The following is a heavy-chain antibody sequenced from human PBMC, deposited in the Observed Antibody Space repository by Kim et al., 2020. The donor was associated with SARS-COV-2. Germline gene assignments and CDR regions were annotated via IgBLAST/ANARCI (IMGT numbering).Heavy chain of an antibody. J-gene: IGHJ3*02. D-gene: IGHD3-10*01. CDR3: ARACDGSGSYYRADAFDI. Sequence: ASVKVSCKASGYTFTSYGISWVRQAPGQGLEWMGWISAYNGNTNYAQKLQGRVTMTTDTSTSTAYMELRSLRSDDTAVYYCARACDGSGSYYRADAFDIWGQGTMVTVSS. CDR2: ISAYNGNT. CDR1: GYTFTSYG. V-gene: IGHV1-18*01.